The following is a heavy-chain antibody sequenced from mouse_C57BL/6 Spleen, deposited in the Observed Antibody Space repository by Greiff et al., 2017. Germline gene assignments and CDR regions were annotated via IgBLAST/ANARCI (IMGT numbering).Heavy chain of an antibody. CDR1: GFTFSDYG. CDR3: ARQGGRRGGYWYFDV. J-gene: IGHJ1*03. Sequence: EVMLVESGGGLVKPGGSLKLSCAASGFTFSDYGMHWVRQAPEKGLEWVAYISSGSSTIYYADTVKGRITISRDNAKNTLFLQMSSMRSEDTAMYFCARQGGRRGGYWYFDVWGTGTTVTVSS. D-gene: IGHD2-12*01. CDR2: ISSGSSTI. V-gene: IGHV5-17*01.